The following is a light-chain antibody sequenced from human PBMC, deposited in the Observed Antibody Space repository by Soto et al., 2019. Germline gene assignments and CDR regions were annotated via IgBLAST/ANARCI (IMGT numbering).Light chain of an antibody. CDR1: QSVSSN. CDR2: DAS. Sequence: EIVMTQSPATLSVSPGERATLSCRASQSVSSNLAWYQQKRGQAPRLLIYDASSRASGIPARFSGSGSGTDFTLTISYLEPEDFAVYYCQQGGNWPLTFGQGTRLEI. CDR3: QQGGNWPLT. J-gene: IGKJ5*01. V-gene: IGKV3-11*01.